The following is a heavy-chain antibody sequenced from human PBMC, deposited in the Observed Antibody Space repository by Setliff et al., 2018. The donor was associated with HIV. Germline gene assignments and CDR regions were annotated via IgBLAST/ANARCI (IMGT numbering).Heavy chain of an antibody. CDR2: IYASGRT. J-gene: IGHJ6*02. CDR1: GGSISSGTYY. V-gene: IGHV4-61*09. CDR3: ARERSSGYHSYYYHYGMDV. D-gene: IGHD3-22*01. Sequence: PSETLSLTCTVSGGSISSGTYYWSWIRQPAGKGLEWLGHIYASGRTNYSPSLMSRITISVDTSRNQFSLKLSSVTAADTAMYYCARERSSGYHSYYYHYGMDVWGQGTTVTVSS.